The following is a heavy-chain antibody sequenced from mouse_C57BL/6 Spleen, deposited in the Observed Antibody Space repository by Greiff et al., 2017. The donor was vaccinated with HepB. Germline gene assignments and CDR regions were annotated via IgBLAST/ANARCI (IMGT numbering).Heavy chain of an antibody. Sequence: QVQLQQPGAELVKPGASVKVSCKASGYTFTSYWMHWVKQRPGQGLEWIGRIHPSDSDTNYNQKFKGKATLTVDKSSSTAYMQLSILTSEDSAVYCCAIEGYDPYYAMDYWGQGTSVTVSS. D-gene: IGHD2-3*01. J-gene: IGHJ4*01. CDR1: GYTFTSYW. CDR3: AIEGYDPYYAMDY. CDR2: IHPSDSDT. V-gene: IGHV1-74*01.